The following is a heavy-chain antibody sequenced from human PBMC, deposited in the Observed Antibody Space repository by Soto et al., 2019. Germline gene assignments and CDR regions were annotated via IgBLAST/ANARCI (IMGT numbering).Heavy chain of an antibody. D-gene: IGHD3-3*01. CDR2: ISAYNGNT. CDR1: GYTFTSYG. J-gene: IGHJ6*03. V-gene: IGHV1-18*01. Sequence: ASVKVSCKASGYTFTSYGISWVRQAPGQGLEWMGWISAYNGNTNYAQKLQGRVTMTTDTSTSTAYMELRSLRSDDTAVYYCARVPKGTIFGVVTTYYYYYMDVWGKGTTVTVSS. CDR3: ARVPKGTIFGVVTTYYYYYMDV.